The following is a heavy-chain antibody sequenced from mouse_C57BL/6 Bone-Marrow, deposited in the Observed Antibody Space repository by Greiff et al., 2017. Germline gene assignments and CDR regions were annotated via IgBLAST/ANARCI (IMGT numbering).Heavy chain of an antibody. CDR3: ALYYGNWRAMDY. CDR1: GFTFSSYG. CDR2: ISSGGSYT. J-gene: IGHJ4*01. Sequence: EVKLQESGGDLVKPGGSLTLSCAASGFTFSSYGLSWVRQTPDKRLEWVATISSGGSYTYYPDSVKGRCIISREDAKNTLYLQKSSLKSEDTAMYYCALYYGNWRAMDYWGQGTSVTVSS. V-gene: IGHV5-6*01. D-gene: IGHD2-1*01.